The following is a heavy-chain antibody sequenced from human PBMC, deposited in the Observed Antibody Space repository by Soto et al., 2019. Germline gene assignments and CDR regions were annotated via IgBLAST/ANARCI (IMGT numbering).Heavy chain of an antibody. Sequence: QVQLQESGPGLVKPSQTLSLTCTVSGGSISSDGYYWSWIRQFPGKGLEWIGYIYNTGATYYNPSLKCRLTISFGPSKYQFSLKLTSVPTADTAVYYCARVPFGVGEWFDPWGQGTLGTVSS. CDR3: ARVPFGVGEWFDP. CDR2: IYNTGAT. J-gene: IGHJ5*02. V-gene: IGHV4-31*03. D-gene: IGHD3-10*01. CDR1: GGSISSDGYY.